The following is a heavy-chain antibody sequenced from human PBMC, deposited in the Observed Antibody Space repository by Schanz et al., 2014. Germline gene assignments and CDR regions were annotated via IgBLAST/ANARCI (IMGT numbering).Heavy chain of an antibody. CDR2: IINSGST. J-gene: IGHJ3*01. Sequence: EVQLVESGGGLIQPGGSLRLSCAVSGFTVNTNYMSWVRQAPGKGLEWISSMIINSGSTQYADSVKGRFIISRDSSKNTLLLQMNSLRAEDTAVYFCARDGGRDGYNLAVDVWGQGTLVTVSS. CDR3: ARDGGRDGYNLAVDV. CDR1: GFTVNTNY. D-gene: IGHD5-12*01. V-gene: IGHV3-53*01.